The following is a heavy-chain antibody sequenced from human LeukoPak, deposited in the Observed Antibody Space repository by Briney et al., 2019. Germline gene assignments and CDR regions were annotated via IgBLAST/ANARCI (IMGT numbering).Heavy chain of an antibody. CDR1: GGSISSSSYY. CDR2: FYYDGTT. J-gene: IGHJ3*02. V-gene: IGHV4-39*07. D-gene: IGHD4-11*01. Sequence: PSETLSLTCTVSGGSISSSSYYWGWIRQPPGKGLEWIGNFYYDGTTYYDPSLKSRVTISVDTSKNQFSLKLSSVTAADTAVYYCARYSTTITTVMSYAFDIWGQGTTVTFSS. CDR3: ARYSTTITTVMSYAFDI.